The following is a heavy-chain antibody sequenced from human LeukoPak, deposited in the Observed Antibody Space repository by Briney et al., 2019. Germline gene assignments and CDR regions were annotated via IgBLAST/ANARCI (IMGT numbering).Heavy chain of an antibody. D-gene: IGHD6-6*01. CDR1: GGSISSYH. CDR3: ARVDPDSSSTLEVFDY. V-gene: IGHV4-59*01. Sequence: SETLSLSCTVSGGSISSYHWSWIRQPPGKGLEWIGYIYYSGSTTYNPSLKSRVTISVDTSKNQFSLKLSSVTAADTAVYYCARVDPDSSSTLEVFDYWGQGTLVTVSS. J-gene: IGHJ4*02. CDR2: IYYSGST.